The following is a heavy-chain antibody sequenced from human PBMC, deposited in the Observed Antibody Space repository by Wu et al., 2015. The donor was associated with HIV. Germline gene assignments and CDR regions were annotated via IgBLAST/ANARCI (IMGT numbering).Heavy chain of an antibody. V-gene: IGHV1-8*01. J-gene: IGHJ4*02. Sequence: DSGYAFTDYRPSTGCDRRPGQGLEWMGRMSPNSGSTAYAQTFQGRVTIDRNTSISTAYMELSSLRSDDTAVYYCARVQIGRYCSRNSCFYDSWGQGTLVTVSS. D-gene: IGHD2-2*01. CDR2: MSPNSGST. CDR3: ARVQIGRYCSRNSCFYDS. CDR1: GYAFTDYR.